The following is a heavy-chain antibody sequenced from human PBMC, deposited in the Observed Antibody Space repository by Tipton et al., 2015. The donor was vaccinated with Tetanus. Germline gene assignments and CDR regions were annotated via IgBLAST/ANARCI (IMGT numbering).Heavy chain of an antibody. CDR1: GGSVRSGDYQ. D-gene: IGHD3-3*01. J-gene: IGHJ4*02. CDR2: ISYSGST. CDR3: ARANYNFPKKGPFDS. Sequence: TLSLTCTVSGGSVRSGDYQWNWIRQPPGKGLEWLAYISYSGSTNSNYALKSRITIPRDTSKNQISLKLTSVTAADTAVYYCARANYNFPKKGPFDSWGQGTLVIVSS. V-gene: IGHV4-61*08.